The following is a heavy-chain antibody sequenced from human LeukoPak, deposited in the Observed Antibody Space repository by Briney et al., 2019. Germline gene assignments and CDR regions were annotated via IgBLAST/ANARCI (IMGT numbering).Heavy chain of an antibody. CDR1: GYTFTGYY. V-gene: IGHV1-2*02. CDR2: INPNSGGT. Sequence: GASVKVSCKASGYTFTGYYMHWVRQAPGQGLEWMGWINPNSGGTNYAQKFQGRVTMTRDTSISTAYMELSRLRSDDTAVYYCARDGMVRAIGAFDIWGQGTMVTVSS. D-gene: IGHD3-10*01. J-gene: IGHJ3*02. CDR3: ARDGMVRAIGAFDI.